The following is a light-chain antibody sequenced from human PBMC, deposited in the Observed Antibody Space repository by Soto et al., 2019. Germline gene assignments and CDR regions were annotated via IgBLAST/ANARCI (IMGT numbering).Light chain of an antibody. CDR2: EVS. J-gene: IGLJ3*02. V-gene: IGLV2-23*02. CDR1: SSDVGSYNL. Sequence: QSALTQPASVSGSPGQSITISCTGTSSDVGSYNLVSWYQQHPGKAPKLMIYEVSKRPSGVSNRFSGSKSGNTASLTISGLQADDEADYYCCSYAGSSTFVVFGVGTQLTVL. CDR3: CSYAGSSTFVV.